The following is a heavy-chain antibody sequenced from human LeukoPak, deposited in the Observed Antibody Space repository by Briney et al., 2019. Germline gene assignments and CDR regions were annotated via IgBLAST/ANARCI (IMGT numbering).Heavy chain of an antibody. Sequence: GGSLRLSCAASGFTFSSYWMHWVRQAPGKGLVWVSRINSDGSSTSYADSVKGRFTISRDNAKNTLYLQMNSLRAEDTAVYYCAKVLNSRHPDYWGQGTLVTVSS. D-gene: IGHD6-13*01. V-gene: IGHV3-74*01. J-gene: IGHJ4*02. CDR3: AKVLNSRHPDY. CDR2: INSDGSST. CDR1: GFTFSSYW.